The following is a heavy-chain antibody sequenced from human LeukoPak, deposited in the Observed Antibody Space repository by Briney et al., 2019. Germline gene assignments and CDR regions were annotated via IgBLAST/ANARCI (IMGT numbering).Heavy chain of an antibody. CDR1: GGSISSHY. Sequence: PSETLSLTCTVSGGSISSHYWNWIRQPPGKGLEWIGYVHFSGSTGYSGYNPSLKSRVTISVDTSKSQFSLRLSSVTAADTAVYYYASDPEMATPYYYAMDVWGQGTTVTVSS. J-gene: IGHJ6*02. CDR3: ASDPEMATPYYYAMDV. D-gene: IGHD5-24*01. V-gene: IGHV4-59*11. CDR2: VHFSGSTGYS.